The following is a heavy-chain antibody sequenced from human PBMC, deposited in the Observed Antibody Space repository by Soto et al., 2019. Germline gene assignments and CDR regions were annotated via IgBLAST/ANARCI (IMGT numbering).Heavy chain of an antibody. CDR3: ARDEYYYDSSAVREYWFDP. CDR2: ISAYNGNT. D-gene: IGHD3-22*01. J-gene: IGHJ5*02. CDR1: GYTFTSYG. Sequence: QVQLVQSGAEVKKPGASVKVSCKASGYTFTSYGISWVRQAPGQGLEWMGWISAYNGNTNYAQKLQGRVTMTTDTSTSTAFMELRSLRSDDTAVYYCARDEYYYDSSAVREYWFDPWGQGTLVTVSS. V-gene: IGHV1-18*01.